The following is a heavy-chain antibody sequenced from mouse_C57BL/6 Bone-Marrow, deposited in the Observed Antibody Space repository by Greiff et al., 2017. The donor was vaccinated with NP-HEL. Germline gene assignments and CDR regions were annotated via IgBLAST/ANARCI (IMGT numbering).Heavy chain of an antibody. Sequence: EVKVIESGGGLVQPGGSMKLSCAASGFTFSDAWMDWVRQSPEKGLEWVAEIRNKANNHATYYAESVKGRFTISRDDSKSSVYLQMNSLRAEDTGIYYCTSSWKLRTWFAYWGQGTLVTVSA. J-gene: IGHJ3*01. CDR1: GFTFSDAW. D-gene: IGHD2-4*01. CDR3: TSSWKLRTWFAY. CDR2: IRNKANNHAT. V-gene: IGHV6-6*01.